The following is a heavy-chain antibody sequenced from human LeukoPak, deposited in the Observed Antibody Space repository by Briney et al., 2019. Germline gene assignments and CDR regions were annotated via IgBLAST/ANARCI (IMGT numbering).Heavy chain of an antibody. Sequence: GGSLRLSCAASGFTFSSYEMNWVRQAPGKGLEWVAFIGYDGDIKFYGDSMKGRITISRDNSKNTVSVEMNSLQPDDTALYYCARDRKAYASGSYYKVLDYWGQGALVAVSS. D-gene: IGHD3-10*01. CDR3: ARDRKAYASGSYYKVLDY. CDR1: GFTFSSYE. J-gene: IGHJ4*02. V-gene: IGHV3-30*02. CDR2: IGYDGDIK.